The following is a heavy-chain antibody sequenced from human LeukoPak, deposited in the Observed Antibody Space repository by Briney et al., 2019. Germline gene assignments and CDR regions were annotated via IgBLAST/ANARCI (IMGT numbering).Heavy chain of an antibody. D-gene: IGHD6-6*01. CDR1: GGSISSSSYY. J-gene: IGHJ6*02. CDR2: IYYSGST. V-gene: IGHV4-39*01. Sequence: SETLSPTCTVSGGSISSSSYYWGWIRQPPGKGLEWIGSIYYSGSTYYNPSLKSRVTISVDTSKNQFSLKLSSVTAADTAVYYCARLASHYYYYYGMDVWGQGTTVTVSS. CDR3: ARLASHYYYYYGMDV.